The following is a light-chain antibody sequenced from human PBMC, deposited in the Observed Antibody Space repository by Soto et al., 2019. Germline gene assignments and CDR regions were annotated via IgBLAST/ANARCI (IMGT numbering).Light chain of an antibody. CDR1: QSVSATY. CDR3: QQYGNFLS. V-gene: IGKV3-20*01. Sequence: EIVMTQSPATLSVSPGERATLSCRASQSVSATYLAWYQQKRGQAPRLLIYDASSRATGIPDRFTGSGSGTDFTLTISRLEPEDFAVYYCQQYGNFLSFGPGTKVDI. J-gene: IGKJ3*01. CDR2: DAS.